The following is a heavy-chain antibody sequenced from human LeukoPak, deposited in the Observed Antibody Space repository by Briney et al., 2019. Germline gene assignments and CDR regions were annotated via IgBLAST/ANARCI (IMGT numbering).Heavy chain of an antibody. Sequence: GGSLRLSCAASGFTFSSYWMSWVRQAPGKGLEWVANIKQDGSEKYYVDSVKGRFTISRDNAKNSLYLQMNSLRAEDTAVCYCARDGGPNGVPNDYWGQGTLVTVSS. D-gene: IGHD1-1*01. CDR1: GFTFSSYW. J-gene: IGHJ4*02. V-gene: IGHV3-7*01. CDR3: ARDGGPNGVPNDY. CDR2: IKQDGSEK.